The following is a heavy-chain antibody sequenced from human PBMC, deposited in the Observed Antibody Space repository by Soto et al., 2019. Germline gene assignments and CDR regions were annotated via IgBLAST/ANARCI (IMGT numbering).Heavy chain of an antibody. V-gene: IGHV4-59*01. J-gene: IGHJ5*02. CDR1: GGSISSYY. Sequence: QVQLQESGPGLVKPSETLSLTCTVSGGSISSYYWSWIRQPPGKGLEWIGYIYYSGSTNYNPSLQTRVPISVDTSKNPFSLKLSSVTAADTAVYYCASGVDDVWSGDYAWFAPWGQGTLVTVSS. D-gene: IGHD3-3*01. CDR3: ASGVDDVWSGDYAWFAP. CDR2: IYYSGST.